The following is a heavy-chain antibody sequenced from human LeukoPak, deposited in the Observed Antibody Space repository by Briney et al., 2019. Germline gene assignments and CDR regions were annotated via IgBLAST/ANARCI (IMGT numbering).Heavy chain of an antibody. D-gene: IGHD5-24*01. CDR1: GYTFIAYY. V-gene: IGHV1-2*02. J-gene: IGHJ4*02. Sequence: ASVKVSCKTSGYTFIAYYLHWVRQAPGQGLEWMGWLNPGPGGTLYAQKFQGRVTMTRDMSMTTAYMELTELRSDDTAVYYCAAQRDPRPFDHWGQGTLITVSS. CDR3: AAQRDPRPFDH. CDR2: LNPGPGGT.